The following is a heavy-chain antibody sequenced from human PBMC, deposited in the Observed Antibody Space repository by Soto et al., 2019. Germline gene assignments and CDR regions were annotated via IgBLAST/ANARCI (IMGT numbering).Heavy chain of an antibody. CDR2: IKSEANAGTT. D-gene: IGHD3-22*01. J-gene: IGHJ4*02. Sequence: EVQLVESGGGLVKPGGSLRLSCAASGFSFSNAWMKWVRQAPGKGLEWVGRIKSEANAGTTDHAAAVKGRFIISRDDSKNMLFLQMHSLITEDSAVYYCAYYRHSSARHVDFWGQGTLVTVSS. CDR3: AYYRHSSARHVDF. CDR1: GFSFSNAW. V-gene: IGHV3-15*07.